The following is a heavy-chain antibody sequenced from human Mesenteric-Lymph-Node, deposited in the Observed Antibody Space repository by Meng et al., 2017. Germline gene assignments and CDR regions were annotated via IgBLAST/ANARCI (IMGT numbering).Heavy chain of an antibody. CDR2: MNPNSGRT. Sequence: QLQLVQSGAEAKKPGASVTVSCSASGYSFTSYDINLVRQATGQGLEWMGWMNPNSGRTGYAPNFQGRLTMTWSTAMATAYMELSNLRAEDTAVYYCTRTTVTNPDEPSDYWGQGTLVTVSS. CDR1: GYSFTSYD. CDR3: TRTTVTNPDEPSDY. J-gene: IGHJ4*02. D-gene: IGHD4-17*01. V-gene: IGHV1-8*01.